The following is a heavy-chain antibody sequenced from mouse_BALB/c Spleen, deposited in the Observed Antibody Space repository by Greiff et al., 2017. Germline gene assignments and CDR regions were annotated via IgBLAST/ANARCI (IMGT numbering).Heavy chain of an antibody. CDR2: IWGDGST. Sequence: VQLKESGPGLVAPSQSLSITCTVSGFSLTGYGVNWVRQPPGKGLEWLGMIWGDGSTDYNSALKSRLSISKDNSKSQVFLKMNSLQTDDTARYYCARDYRHDVGETYGAMDCWGQGTSVTVSS. CDR1: GFSLTGYG. V-gene: IGHV2-6-7*01. D-gene: IGHD2-14*01. J-gene: IGHJ4*01. CDR3: ARDYRHDVGETYGAMDC.